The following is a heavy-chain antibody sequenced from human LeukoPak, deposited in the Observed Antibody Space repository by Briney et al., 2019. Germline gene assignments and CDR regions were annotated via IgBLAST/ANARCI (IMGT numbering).Heavy chain of an antibody. D-gene: IGHD2-21*01. J-gene: IGHJ4*02. CDR1: GFTFSTYW. CDR2: ITPDGSST. Sequence: GGSLRLSCAASGFTFSTYWMHWVRQAPGKGLMWVARITPDGSSTNYADSVQGRFTVSRDNDKNTLYLQMNSLRVEDTALYYCTKDTFGDRDYWGQGTLVTVSS. CDR3: TKDTFGDRDY. V-gene: IGHV3-74*01.